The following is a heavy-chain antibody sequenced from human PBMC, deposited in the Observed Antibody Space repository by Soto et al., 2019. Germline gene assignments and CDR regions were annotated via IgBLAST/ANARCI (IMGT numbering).Heavy chain of an antibody. V-gene: IGHV4-4*07. Sequence: SETLSLTCTVSGGSISNYFCNWIRQPAGKGLEWIGRIDNSGSTNYNPSLKSRITMSADTSRNQFSLKLNSVTAADTAVYYCARGGQDFWSGPLDYWGQGALVTVS. CDR2: IDNSGST. J-gene: IGHJ4*02. D-gene: IGHD3-3*01. CDR3: ARGGQDFWSGPLDY. CDR1: GGSISNYF.